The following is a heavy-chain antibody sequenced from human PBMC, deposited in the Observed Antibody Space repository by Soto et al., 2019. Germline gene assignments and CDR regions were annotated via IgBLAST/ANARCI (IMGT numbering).Heavy chain of an antibody. Sequence: XDTLSVTCTCSGGSVSSGIYNLNLIRQPPGRGLQWIGYISNSGSTNYHPSLKSRVTISLDTSKNQFSLRLSSVTAADTAVYFCARDSLYYYDSDAYFHYYYYGLDVWGQGTTVTVPS. CDR3: ARDSLYYYDSDAYFHYYYYGLDV. V-gene: IGHV4-61*01. D-gene: IGHD3-22*01. CDR2: ISNSGST. CDR1: GGSVSSGIYN. J-gene: IGHJ6*02.